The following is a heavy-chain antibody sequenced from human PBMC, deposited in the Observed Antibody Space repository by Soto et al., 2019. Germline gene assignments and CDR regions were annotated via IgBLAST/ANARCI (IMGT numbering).Heavy chain of an antibody. CDR1: GFSFEIYW. CDR2: INPDGSGE. D-gene: IGHD3-10*01. J-gene: IGHJ4*02. V-gene: IGHV3-7*01. Sequence: EVHLVESGGGLVQPWGSLILSCAASGFSFEIYWMGWVRQAPGKGLEWVANINPDGSGEYYLDSVKGRFTISRDNAKNSVYLQMNSLVGDDTAVYYCARENWFFDYWGQGTPVTVSS. CDR3: ARENWFFDY.